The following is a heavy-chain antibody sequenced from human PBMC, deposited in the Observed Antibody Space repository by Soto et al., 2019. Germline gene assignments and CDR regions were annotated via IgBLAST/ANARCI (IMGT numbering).Heavy chain of an antibody. Sequence: QVHLVQSGAEVKKPGASVKVSCKGSGYIFTTYGITWVRQAPGQGLERMGWISAHNGNTNYAQKLEGRVTVTRDTSTSTAYMELRNLRADVTAVYYCARGRYGDYWGQGALVTVSS. CDR1: GYIFTTYG. CDR3: ARGRYGDY. D-gene: IGHD1-1*01. CDR2: ISAHNGNT. J-gene: IGHJ4*02. V-gene: IGHV1-18*01.